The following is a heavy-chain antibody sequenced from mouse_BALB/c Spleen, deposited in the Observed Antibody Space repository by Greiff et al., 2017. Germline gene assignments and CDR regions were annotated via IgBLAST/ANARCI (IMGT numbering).Heavy chain of an antibody. CDR1: GFTFSSFG. CDR3: AYGKRAMDY. V-gene: IGHV5-17*02. CDR2: ISSGSSTI. Sequence: EVMLVESGGGLVQPGGSRKLSCAASGFTFSSFGMHWVRQAPEKGLEWVAYISSGSSTIYYADTVKGRFTISRDNPKNTLFLQMTSLRSEDTAMYYCAYGKRAMDYWGQGTSVTVSS. J-gene: IGHJ4*01. D-gene: IGHD2-1*01.